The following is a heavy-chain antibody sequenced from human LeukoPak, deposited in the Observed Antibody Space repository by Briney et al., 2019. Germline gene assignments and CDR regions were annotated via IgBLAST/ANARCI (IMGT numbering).Heavy chain of an antibody. CDR2: VSGSGGST. D-gene: IGHD3-22*01. CDR3: AKGTDNSGRPRGGFDY. CDR1: GFTFSSYA. Sequence: QTGGSLRLSCAASGFTFSSYAMSWVRQAPGKGLEWVSAVSGSGGSTYYADSVKGRFTISKDNSKNTLYLQMNSLRAEDAAVYYSAKGTDNSGRPRGGFDYWGQGTLVTVSS. J-gene: IGHJ4*02. V-gene: IGHV3-23*01.